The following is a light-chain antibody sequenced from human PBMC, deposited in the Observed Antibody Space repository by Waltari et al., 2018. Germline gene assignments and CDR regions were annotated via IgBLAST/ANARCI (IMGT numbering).Light chain of an antibody. CDR3: QQDYNLPWT. CDR1: QSVSSSY. Sequence: EILMTQSPATLSLSPGERATLSCRASQSVSSSYLSWYQQKPGQAPRLLIYGASTRATGIPARFSGSGSGTDFTLTISSLQPEDFAVYYCQQDYNLPWTFGQGTKVEIK. V-gene: IGKV3D-7*01. CDR2: GAS. J-gene: IGKJ1*01.